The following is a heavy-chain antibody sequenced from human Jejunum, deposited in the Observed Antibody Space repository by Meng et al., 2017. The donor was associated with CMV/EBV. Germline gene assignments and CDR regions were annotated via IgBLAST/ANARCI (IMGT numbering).Heavy chain of an antibody. J-gene: IGHJ5*02. V-gene: IGHV4-34*01. CDR3: ARSYGSGSSRFDP. Sequence: AVSGGSFSGYYWTWIRQSPGKGLEWIGEIKHGGSTKYNPSFKSRVTMLVDTSKKQVSLKVTSMTAADTALYYCARSYGSGSSRFDPWGQGTLVTVSS. D-gene: IGHD3-10*01. CDR1: GGSFSGYY. CDR2: IKHGGST.